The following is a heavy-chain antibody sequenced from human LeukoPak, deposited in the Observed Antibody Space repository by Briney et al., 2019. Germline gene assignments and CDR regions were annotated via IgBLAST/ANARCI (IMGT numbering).Heavy chain of an antibody. J-gene: IGHJ3*02. V-gene: IGHV4-31*03. CDR2: IYYSGST. Sequence: PSETLSLTCTVSGGSISSGGYYWSWIRQHPGKGLEWIGYIYYSGSTYYNPSLKSRVTISVDTSKNQFSLKLSSVTVADTAVYYCARVRDLRRSYAFDIWGQGTMVTVSS. D-gene: IGHD4-23*01. CDR1: GGSISSGGYY. CDR3: ARVRDLRRSYAFDI.